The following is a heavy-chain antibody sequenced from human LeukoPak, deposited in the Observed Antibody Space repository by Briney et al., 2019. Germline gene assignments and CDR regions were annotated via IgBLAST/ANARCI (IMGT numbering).Heavy chain of an antibody. J-gene: IGHJ4*02. CDR3: ARVRLTTGAVTLYYFDY. CDR1: GDSISGFY. D-gene: IGHD6-19*01. V-gene: IGHV4-59*12. CDR2: MHYSGST. Sequence: SETLSLTCTVSGDSISGFYWNWIRQPPGKGLEWIGYMHYSGSTSYNPSLKSRVTMSVDTSKNQFSLKLPSVTAADTAVYYCARVRLTTGAVTLYYFDYWGQGTLVTVSS.